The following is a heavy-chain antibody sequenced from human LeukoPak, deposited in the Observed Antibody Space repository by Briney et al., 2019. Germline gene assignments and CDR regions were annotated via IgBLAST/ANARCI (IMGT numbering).Heavy chain of an antibody. CDR2: IYYSRTT. CDR3: VRRQWELQYFDL. CDR1: GGFISSYY. Sequence: SETLSLTCTVSGGFISSYYWSWIRQPPGKGLEWIGYIYYSRTTKYNPSLNSRVTISADTSKNQFSLRLNSVTAADTAVYYCVRRQWELQYFDLWGRGTLVAASS. V-gene: IGHV4-59*01. D-gene: IGHD1-26*01. J-gene: IGHJ2*01.